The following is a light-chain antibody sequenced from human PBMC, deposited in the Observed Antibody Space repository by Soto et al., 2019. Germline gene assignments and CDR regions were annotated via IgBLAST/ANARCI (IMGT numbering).Light chain of an antibody. CDR1: QGIRND. CDR3: LQYLGYPYS. Sequence: DIQMTQSPSSLSASVGDRVTITCRASQGIRNDLGWYQKKPGEAPKRLIYAASSLQSGVPSRFSGSVSGTDFTLTISNVHPEDFATYYCLQYLGYPYSFGQGTKLEVK. J-gene: IGKJ2*03. V-gene: IGKV1-17*02. CDR2: AAS.